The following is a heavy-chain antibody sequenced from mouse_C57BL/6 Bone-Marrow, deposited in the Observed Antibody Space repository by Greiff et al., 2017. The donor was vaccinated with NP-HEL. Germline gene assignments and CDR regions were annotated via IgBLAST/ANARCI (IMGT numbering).Heavy chain of an antibody. D-gene: IGHD2-5*01. V-gene: IGHV7-1*01. Sequence: EVKLVESGGGLVQSGRSLRLSCATSGFTFSDFYMEWVRQAPGKGLEWIAASRNKANDYTTEYSASVKGRFIVSRDTSQSILYLQMNALRAEDTAIYYCARDAVYYSNGAFAYWGQGTLVTVSA. J-gene: IGHJ3*01. CDR2: SRNKANDYTT. CDR3: ARDAVYYSNGAFAY. CDR1: GFTFSDFY.